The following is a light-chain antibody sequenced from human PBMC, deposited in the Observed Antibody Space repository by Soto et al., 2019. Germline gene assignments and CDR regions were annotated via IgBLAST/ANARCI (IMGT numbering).Light chain of an antibody. Sequence: EIVMTQSPATLSVSPGERATLSCRASHSLSSKSLVWYQQKSGQPPRVLIYDASSRATGIPDRFSGSGSGTDFTLTISRLEPEDSAVYFCQQYDTSPPFGQGTKVDIK. V-gene: IGKV3-20*01. CDR2: DAS. J-gene: IGKJ1*01. CDR1: HSLSSKS. CDR3: QQYDTSPP.